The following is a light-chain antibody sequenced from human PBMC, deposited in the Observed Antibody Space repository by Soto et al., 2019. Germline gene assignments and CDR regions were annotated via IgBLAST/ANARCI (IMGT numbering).Light chain of an antibody. V-gene: IGKV3-11*01. CDR1: QSVSSY. CDR3: QQRSNWPLIT. CDR2: DAS. J-gene: IGKJ5*01. Sequence: PGERATLSCRASQSVSSYLAWYQQKPGQAPRLLIYDASNRATGIPARFSGSGSRTDFTLTISSLEPEDFAVYYCQQRSNWPLITFGQGTRLEIK.